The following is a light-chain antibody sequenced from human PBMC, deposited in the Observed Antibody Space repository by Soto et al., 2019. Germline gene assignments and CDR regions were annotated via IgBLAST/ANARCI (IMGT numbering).Light chain of an antibody. CDR1: QSISSY. CDR2: AAS. Sequence: DIQMTQSPSSLSASVGDRVTITCRASQSISSYLNWYQQKPGKAPKLLIYAASSLQSGVPSRFSGSGSGTDFTLTISSLQPEDFATYYCQQSYSTPPRFAFGGGTKVEIK. J-gene: IGKJ4*01. CDR3: QQSYSTPPRFA. V-gene: IGKV1-39*01.